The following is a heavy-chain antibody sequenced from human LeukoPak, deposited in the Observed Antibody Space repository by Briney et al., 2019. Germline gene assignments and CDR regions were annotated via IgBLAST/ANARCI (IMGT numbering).Heavy chain of an antibody. CDR2: IYTSGST. CDR1: GGSISSGSYY. D-gene: IGHD4/OR15-4a*01. V-gene: IGHV4-61*02. Sequence: PSETLSLTCTVSGGSISSGSYYWSWIRQPARKGLEWIGRIYTSGSTNYNPSLKSRVTISVDTSKNQFSLKLSSVTAADTAVYYCARGDTTGSNYFDPWGQGTLVTVSS. J-gene: IGHJ5*02. CDR3: ARGDTTGSNYFDP.